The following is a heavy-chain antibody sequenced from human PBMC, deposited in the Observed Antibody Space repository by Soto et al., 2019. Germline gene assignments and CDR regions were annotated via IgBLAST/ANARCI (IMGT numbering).Heavy chain of an antibody. V-gene: IGHV1-69*06. CDR1: GGTFSSYA. CDR3: AREVVGATIGRFDP. J-gene: IGHJ5*02. Sequence: SVKVSCKASGGTFSSYAISWVRQAPGQGLEWMGGIIPIFGTVNYAQKFQGRVTITADKSTSTAYMELSSLRSEDTAVYYCAREVVGATIGRFDPWGQGTLVTVSS. D-gene: IGHD1-26*01. CDR2: IIPIFGTV.